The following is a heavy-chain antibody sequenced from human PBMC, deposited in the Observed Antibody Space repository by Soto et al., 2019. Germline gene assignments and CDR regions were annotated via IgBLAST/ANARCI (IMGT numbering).Heavy chain of an antibody. V-gene: IGHV2-26*01. J-gene: IGHJ6*03. CDR3: ARILAVNYYCHYVYV. D-gene: IGHD3-22*01. CDR2: ILSSDEK. CDR1: GFSLRNARMG. Sequence: QVTLKESGPVLVKPTETLTLTCTVSGFSLRNARMGVSWIRQPPGKALEWLAHILSSDEKSYNTSLKARVSLSKDTSKSQVVITMPYVDAMDTATNNSARILAVNYYCHYVYVSCEGPTVTASS.